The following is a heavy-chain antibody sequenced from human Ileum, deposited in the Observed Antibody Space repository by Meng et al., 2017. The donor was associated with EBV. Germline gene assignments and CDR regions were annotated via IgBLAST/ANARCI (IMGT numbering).Heavy chain of an antibody. CDR3: ARGFYTYGSSCFDY. D-gene: IGHD6-13*01. J-gene: IGHJ4*02. CDR2: INHSGST. Sequence: QVQLQQWGAGLLNPSETLSLTCAVYGGSFSGYYWTWIRQPPGKGREWIGEINHSGSTNYNPSLKSRVTISVDKNQFSLKLSSVTAAYTAVYYCARGFYTYGSSCFDYWGQGTLVTVSS. V-gene: IGHV4-34*01. CDR1: GGSFSGYY.